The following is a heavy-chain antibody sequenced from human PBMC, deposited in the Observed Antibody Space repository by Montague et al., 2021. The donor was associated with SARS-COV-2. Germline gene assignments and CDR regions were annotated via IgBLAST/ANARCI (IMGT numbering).Heavy chain of an antibody. D-gene: IGHD3-10*01. Sequence: SETLSLTCAVHGGSFSTYSWNWIRQPPGKGLEWIGEIHHGGSTNYNPSLKNRVTISADTSTNQFSLKLTSVAAADTAVYYCARLGDGVVPSPILGVGPYYSYYYMDVWGKGTTVTVSS. V-gene: IGHV4-34*01. CDR3: ARLGDGVVPSPILGVGPYYSYYYMDV. CDR2: IHHGGST. J-gene: IGHJ6*03. CDR1: GGSFSTYS.